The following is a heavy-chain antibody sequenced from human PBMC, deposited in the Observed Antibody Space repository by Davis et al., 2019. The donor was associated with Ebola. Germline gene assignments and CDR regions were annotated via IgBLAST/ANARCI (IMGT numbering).Heavy chain of an antibody. CDR2: IYYSGST. J-gene: IGHJ2*01. CDR3: ARGIVPAARYFDL. Sequence: SETLSLTCTVSGGSISSSSYYWGWIRQPPGKGLEWIGSIYYSGSTYYNPSLKSRVTISVDTSKNQFSLKLSSVTAADTAVYYCARGIVPAARYFDLWGRGTLVTVSS. CDR1: GGSISSSSYY. V-gene: IGHV4-39*01. D-gene: IGHD2-2*01.